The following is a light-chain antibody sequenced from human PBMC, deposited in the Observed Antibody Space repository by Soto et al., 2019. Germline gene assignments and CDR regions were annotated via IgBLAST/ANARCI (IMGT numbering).Light chain of an antibody. Sequence: EIVLTQSPGTLSLSPGERATLSCRASLSVRSSYLAWYQQRPGQPPRLLMDGATRATGIPDRFSGSGSGTDFTLTISSLEPEDFAVYFCQQYGSSPITFGQGTRLEI. CDR3: QQYGSSPIT. J-gene: IGKJ5*01. CDR1: LSVRSSY. CDR2: GA. V-gene: IGKV3-20*01.